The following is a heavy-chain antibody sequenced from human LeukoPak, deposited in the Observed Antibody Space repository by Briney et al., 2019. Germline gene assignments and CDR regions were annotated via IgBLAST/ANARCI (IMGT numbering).Heavy chain of an antibody. CDR1: GFTFSTFW. V-gene: IGHV3-7*01. J-gene: IGHJ4*02. CDR3: ARGSRLVAYGYYFDY. CDR2: IKQDGSEK. D-gene: IGHD5-12*01. Sequence: GGSLRLSCAASGFTFSTFWMSWVRQAPGKGLEWVANIKQDGSEKYYVDSVKGRFTISRDNAKNSLYLQMNSLRAEDTAVYYCARGSRLVAYGYYFDYWGQGTLVTVSS.